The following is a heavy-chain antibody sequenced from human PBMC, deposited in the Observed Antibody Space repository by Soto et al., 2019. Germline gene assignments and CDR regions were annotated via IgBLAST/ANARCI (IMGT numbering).Heavy chain of an antibody. CDR3: EREWVGLTMAV. CDR2: ISAYNGNT. D-gene: IGHD3-16*01. J-gene: IGHJ6*02. CDR1: GYTFTSYG. V-gene: IGHV1-18*01. Sequence: GASVKVSCKASGYTFTSYGISWVRQAPGKGLEWMGWISAYNGNTNYAQKLQGRVTMTTDTSTSTAYMELRSLRSHDTAVYYCEREWVGLTMAVWGQGTTVTVSS.